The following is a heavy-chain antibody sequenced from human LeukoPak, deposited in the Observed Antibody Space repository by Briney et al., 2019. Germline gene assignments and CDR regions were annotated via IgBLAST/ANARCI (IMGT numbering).Heavy chain of an antibody. CDR1: GYNFFTYG. CDR3: ARGDSISSRDYLFFFDY. D-gene: IGHD3-16*01. V-gene: IGHV1-18*01. J-gene: IGHJ4*01. Sequence: ASVKVSCKASGYNFFTYGITWVRQAPGQGLEWMGWISPHNGNANYAQKFQDRAIMTTDTSTNTAFMEVRSLRSDDTAMYYCARGDSISSRDYLFFFDYWGQGSLVTVSS. CDR2: ISPHNGNA.